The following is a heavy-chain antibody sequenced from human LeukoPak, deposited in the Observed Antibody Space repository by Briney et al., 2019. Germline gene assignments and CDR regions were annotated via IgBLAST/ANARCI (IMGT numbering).Heavy chain of an antibody. J-gene: IGHJ4*02. CDR3: ARHPPPFGEYDY. CDR1: GGSFSGHY. CDR2: IYYSGST. D-gene: IGHD3-10*01. Sequence: SETLSLTCAVYGGSFSGHYWSWIRQPPGKGLGWIGYIYYSGSTNYNPSLKSRVTISVDTSKNQFSLKLSSVTAADTAVYYCARHPPPFGEYDYWGQGTLVTVSS. V-gene: IGHV4-59*08.